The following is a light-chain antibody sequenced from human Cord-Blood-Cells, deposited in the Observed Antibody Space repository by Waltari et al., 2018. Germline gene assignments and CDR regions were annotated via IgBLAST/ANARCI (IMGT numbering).Light chain of an antibody. CDR2: AAS. CDR1: QGIGSY. CDR3: QQLNSYPPLT. V-gene: IGKV1-9*01. J-gene: IGKJ4*01. Sequence: DIQLTQSPSFLSASVGDRVTSTCRTSQGIGSYLAWYQQKPGKAPKLMIYAASTLQSWVASRCLRSGSGTEFTLTISSLQPEDFATYYCQQLNSYPPLTFGGGTKVEIK.